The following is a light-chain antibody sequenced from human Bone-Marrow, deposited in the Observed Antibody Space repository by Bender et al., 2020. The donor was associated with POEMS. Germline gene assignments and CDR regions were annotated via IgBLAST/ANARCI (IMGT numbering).Light chain of an antibody. CDR1: SSDIGGYDY. CDR3: AAYTTSSTYV. CDR2: DVR. J-gene: IGLJ1*01. Sequence: QSALAQPASVSGSPGQSITISCTGASSDIGGYDYVSWYRQYPGTAPRLMIYDVRNRPAGVANRFSGSKSGNTAFLTISGLQAEDEAEYYCAAYTTSSTYVLGTGTKVTV. V-gene: IGLV2-14*03.